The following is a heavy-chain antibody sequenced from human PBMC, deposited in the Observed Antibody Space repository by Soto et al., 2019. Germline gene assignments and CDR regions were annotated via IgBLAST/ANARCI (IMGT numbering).Heavy chain of an antibody. V-gene: IGHV3-64*01. CDR2: ISSNGGST. D-gene: IGHD4-17*01. J-gene: IGHJ3*02. CDR3: AREGLRKYAFDI. Sequence: EVQLVESGGGLVQPGGSLRLSCAASGFTFSSYAMHWVRQAPGKGLEYVSAISSNGGSTHYANSVKGRVTISRDNSKNTLYLQMGSRRAEDMAVYYCAREGLRKYAFDIWGQGTMVTVSS. CDR1: GFTFSSYA.